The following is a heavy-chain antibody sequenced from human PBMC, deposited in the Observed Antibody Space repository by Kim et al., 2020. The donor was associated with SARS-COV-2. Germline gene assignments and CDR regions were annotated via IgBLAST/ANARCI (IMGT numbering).Heavy chain of an antibody. V-gene: IGHV3-33*06. CDR3: AKDSYFTGGYFDL. CDR2: IWYDGSNK. J-gene: IGHJ2*01. CDR1: GFTFSSYG. Sequence: GGSLRLSCAASGFTFSSYGMHWVRQAPGKGLEWVAVIWYDGSNKYYADSVKGRFTISRDNSKNTLYLQMNSLRAEDTAVYYCAKDSYFTGGYFDLWGRGNLVTVSS. D-gene: IGHD3-9*01.